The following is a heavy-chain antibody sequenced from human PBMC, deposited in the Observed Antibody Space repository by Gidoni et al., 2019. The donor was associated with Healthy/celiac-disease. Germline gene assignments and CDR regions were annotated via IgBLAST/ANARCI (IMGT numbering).Heavy chain of an antibody. CDR1: GSTFTSYY. V-gene: IGHV1-46*01. D-gene: IGHD3-22*01. CDR2: INPSGGSS. CDR3: ARDRGQGDSGSLPLDY. J-gene: IGHJ4*02. Sequence: QVQLVQSGAEVKKPGASVKVSCKASGSTFTSYYMHWVRQAPGQGLEWMGIINPSGGSSSYAQKFQGRVTMTRDTSTSTVYMELSSLRSEDTAVYYCARDRGQGDSGSLPLDYWGQGTLVTVSS.